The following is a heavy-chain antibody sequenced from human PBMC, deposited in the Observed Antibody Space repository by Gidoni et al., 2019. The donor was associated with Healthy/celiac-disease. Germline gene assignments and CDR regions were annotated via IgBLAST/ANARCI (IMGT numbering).Heavy chain of an antibody. CDR1: GFTFSSYA. Sequence: EVQLLESGGGLVQPGGSLRLSCAASGFTFSSYAMSWVRQAPGKGLEWVSAISGSGGSTYYADSVKGRFTISRDNSKNTLYLQMNSLRAEDTAVYYCAKTVGPYDYVWGSYRLKYFQHWGQGTLVTVSS. CDR3: AKTVGPYDYVWGSYRLKYFQH. V-gene: IGHV3-23*01. J-gene: IGHJ1*01. D-gene: IGHD3-16*02. CDR2: ISGSGGST.